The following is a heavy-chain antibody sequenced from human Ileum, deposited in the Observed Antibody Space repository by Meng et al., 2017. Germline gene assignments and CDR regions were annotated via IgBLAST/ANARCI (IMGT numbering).Heavy chain of an antibody. CDR2: ISGSGDTV. V-gene: IGHV3-11*01. J-gene: IGHJ4*02. CDR3: ARSDFWSGKVFDY. CDR1: GFTFSDYY. Sequence: QVMLLDSGVGLVKPGGSRGLSRAASGFTFSDYYMTWIRQAPGKGLEWVAHISGSGDTVYYADALKGRFTISRDNARNLLYLQTDSLRADDTAVYYCARSDFWSGKVFDYWGQGTLVTVSS. D-gene: IGHD3-3*01.